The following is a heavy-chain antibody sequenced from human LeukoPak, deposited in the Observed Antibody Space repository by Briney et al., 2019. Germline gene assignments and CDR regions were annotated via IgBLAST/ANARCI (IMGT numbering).Heavy chain of an antibody. D-gene: IGHD3-10*01. CDR2: ISTDNGST. Sequence: GASVKVSCQASGYTFISYGITWVRQAPGQGLEWMGWISTDNGSTNYAQKMQGRVTMTTDTSTNTAYMELRSLTSDDTAVYYCARHYYGAGSFHMGYWGQGTLVTVSS. CDR1: GYTFISYG. V-gene: IGHV1-18*04. J-gene: IGHJ4*02. CDR3: ARHYYGAGSFHMGY.